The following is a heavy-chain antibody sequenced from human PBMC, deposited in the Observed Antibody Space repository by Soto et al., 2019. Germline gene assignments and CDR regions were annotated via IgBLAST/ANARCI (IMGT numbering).Heavy chain of an antibody. V-gene: IGHV3-33*01. Sequence: SGGSLRLSCAASGFTFSSYGMHWVRQAPGKGLEWVAVIWYDGSNKYYADSVKGRFTISRDNSKNTLYLQMNSLRAEDTAVYYCARTYYDSSGYYYLYYFDYWGQGTLVTVSS. CDR3: ARTYYDSSGYYYLYYFDY. J-gene: IGHJ4*02. CDR1: GFTFSSYG. CDR2: IWYDGSNK. D-gene: IGHD3-22*01.